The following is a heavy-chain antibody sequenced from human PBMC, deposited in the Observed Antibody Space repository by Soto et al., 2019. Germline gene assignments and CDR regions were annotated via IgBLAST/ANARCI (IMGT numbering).Heavy chain of an antibody. CDR1: GGTFSSYA. J-gene: IGHJ5*02. CDR2: IIPIFGTA. CDR3: ARGSPLTIFGVVSPYNWFDP. Sequence: GASVKVSCKASGGTFSSYAISWVRQAPGQGLEWMGGIIPIFGTANYAQKFQGRVTITADESTSTAYMELSSLRSEDTAVYYCARGSPLTIFGVVSPYNWFDPWGQGTLVTVSS. D-gene: IGHD3-3*01. V-gene: IGHV1-69*13.